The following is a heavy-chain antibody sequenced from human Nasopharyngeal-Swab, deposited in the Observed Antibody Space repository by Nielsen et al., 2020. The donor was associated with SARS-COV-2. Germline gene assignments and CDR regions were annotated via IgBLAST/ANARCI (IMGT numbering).Heavy chain of an antibody. CDR3: VKPAAGTYDS. CDR2: INAGNGDI. Sequence: ASVKVSCKASGYTFTGYAMHLVRQAPGQSLEWMGWINAGNGDITYSQKFQGRVTLTRDTYASTAYMELFSLTSEDTAVYYCVKPAAGTYDSWGQGTLATVSS. CDR1: GYTFTGYA. J-gene: IGHJ4*02. V-gene: IGHV1-3*01. D-gene: IGHD6-13*01.